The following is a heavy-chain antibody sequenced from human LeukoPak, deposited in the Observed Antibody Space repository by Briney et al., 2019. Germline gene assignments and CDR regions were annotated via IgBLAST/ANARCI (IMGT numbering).Heavy chain of an antibody. Sequence: PGGSLRLSCAASGFTVSSNYMSWVRQAPGKGLEWLSVIYSGGSTYYADSVKGRFTISRDNSKNTLYLQMNSLRAEDTAVYYCAKDLDYYGSGSAFDYWGQGTLVTVSS. CDR3: AKDLDYYGSGSAFDY. CDR1: GFTVSSNY. V-gene: IGHV3-53*01. CDR2: IYSGGST. J-gene: IGHJ4*01. D-gene: IGHD3-10*01.